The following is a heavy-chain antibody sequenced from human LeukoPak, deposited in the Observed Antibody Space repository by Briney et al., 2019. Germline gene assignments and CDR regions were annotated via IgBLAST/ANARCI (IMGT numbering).Heavy chain of an antibody. CDR1: GFTFSSYG. CDR2: IRYDGSNK. CDR3: AKDGGAGGTYDY. V-gene: IGHV3-30*02. Sequence: GGSLRLSCAAPGFTFSSYGMHWVRQAPGKGLEWVAFIRYDGSNKYYADSVKGRFTISRDNSKNTLYLQMNSLRAEDTAVYYCAKDGGAGGTYDYWGQGNLVTVSS. D-gene: IGHD3-16*01. J-gene: IGHJ4*02.